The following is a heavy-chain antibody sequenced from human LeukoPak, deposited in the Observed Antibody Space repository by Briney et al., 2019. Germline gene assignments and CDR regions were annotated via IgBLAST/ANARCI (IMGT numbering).Heavy chain of an antibody. CDR3: ARGIGSSSWYGGYFQY. Sequence: SETLSLTCTVSGGSTSNYYWSWIRQPPGKGLEWIGYIYKSGSTDYNPSLRSRVTISVDTSKNQVSLKMSAVTAADTAVYYCARGIGSSSWYGGYFQYWGQGTLVTVSS. V-gene: IGHV4-59*01. CDR2: IYKSGST. D-gene: IGHD6-13*01. J-gene: IGHJ1*01. CDR1: GGSTSNYY.